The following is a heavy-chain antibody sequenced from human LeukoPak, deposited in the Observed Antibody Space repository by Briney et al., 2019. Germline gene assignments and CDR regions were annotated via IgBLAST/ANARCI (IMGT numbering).Heavy chain of an antibody. D-gene: IGHD6-13*01. CDR1: GFTFSSYE. V-gene: IGHV3-48*03. J-gene: IGHJ4*02. CDR2: ISSSGSTI. CDR3: SREQLVLGFDY. Sequence: GGSLRLSCAASGFTFSSYEMNWVRQAPGKGLEWVSYISSSGSTIYYADSVKGRFTTSRDNAKNSLYLQMNSLRAEDTAVYYCSREQLVLGFDYWGQGTLVTVSS.